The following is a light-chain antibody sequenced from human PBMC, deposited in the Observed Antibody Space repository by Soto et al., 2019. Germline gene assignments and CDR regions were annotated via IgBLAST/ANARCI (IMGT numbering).Light chain of an antibody. CDR3: LQTYSSPPFT. V-gene: IGKV1-39*01. J-gene: IGKJ2*01. Sequence: DIQMTQSPSSLSASVGDRVTITCRASQTIRSDLSWYQQSAGKAPKLLIYSASTLQSGVPSSFSGSGSGTEFTLTISSLRSEDFATYYCLQTYSSPPFTFDQGTKLEI. CDR2: SAS. CDR1: QTIRSD.